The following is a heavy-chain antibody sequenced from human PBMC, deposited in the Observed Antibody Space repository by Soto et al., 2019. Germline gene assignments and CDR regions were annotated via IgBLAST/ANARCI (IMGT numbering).Heavy chain of an antibody. D-gene: IGHD6-19*01. CDR2: IYYSGST. CDR1: GGSISSSSYY. J-gene: IGHJ4*02. Sequence: SETLSLTCTVSGGSISSSSYYWGWIRQPPGKGLEWIGSIYYSGSTYYNPSLKSRVTISVDTSKNQFSLKLSSVTAADTAVYYCASSAGYSSGWYVQEGWADGYWGQGTMVTVYS. CDR3: ASSAGYSSGWYVQEGWADGY. V-gene: IGHV4-39*01.